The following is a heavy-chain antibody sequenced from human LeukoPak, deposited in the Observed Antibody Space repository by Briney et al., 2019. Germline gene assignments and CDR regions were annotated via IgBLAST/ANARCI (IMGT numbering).Heavy chain of an antibody. Sequence: ASVKVSCKASGYTFTAYFMYWVRQAPGQGLEWMGWINPNTGGTNYAQKFQGRVTMTRDTSISTAYMELSSLISDDTAVYYCARVRYRLAETYIDYWGQGTLVTVSS. J-gene: IGHJ4*02. V-gene: IGHV1-2*02. CDR2: INPNTGGT. CDR1: GYTFTAYF. CDR3: ARVRYRLAETYIDY. D-gene: IGHD3-16*01.